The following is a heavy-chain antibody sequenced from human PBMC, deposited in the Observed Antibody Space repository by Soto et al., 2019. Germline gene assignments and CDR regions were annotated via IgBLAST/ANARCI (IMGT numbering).Heavy chain of an antibody. V-gene: IGHV4-59*01. CDR1: GGSISGSY. CDR2: VYYTGST. J-gene: IGHJ4*02. Sequence: PSETLSLTCSVSGGSISGSYWSWIRQSPGKGLEWLGYVYYTGSTNYSPSLRSRVSISVDTSKNEFSLRLSSVTAADTAVYFCARSVAVPGAHMDYWGXGTQVTVS. D-gene: IGHD6-19*01. CDR3: ARSVAVPGAHMDY.